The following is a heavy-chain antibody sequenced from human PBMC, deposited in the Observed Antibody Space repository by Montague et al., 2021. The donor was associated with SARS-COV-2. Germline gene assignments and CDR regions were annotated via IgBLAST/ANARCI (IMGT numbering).Heavy chain of an antibody. CDR3: ARLKRYFDSSGSPSAFDF. J-gene: IGHJ3*01. Sequence: SETLSLTCTVSGGSITNNIDYWAWIRQPPGKGLEWIGSIYYTGNTYYNPSLKSRVTLSVVTSENHFTLKLSSVTAAETAVYYCARLKRYFDSSGSPSAFDFWGQGTKVTVSS. CDR1: GGSITNNIDY. CDR2: IYYTGNT. D-gene: IGHD3-22*01. V-gene: IGHV4-39*02.